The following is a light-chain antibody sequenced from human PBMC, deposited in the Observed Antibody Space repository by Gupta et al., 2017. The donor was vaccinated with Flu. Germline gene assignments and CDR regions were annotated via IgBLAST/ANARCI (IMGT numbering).Light chain of an antibody. CDR3: QQRAYT. Sequence: EIVLTQSPATLSLSPGARATLSCRASENIGNYLAWYQQNPGQTPRCLIYDTTNRATDIPGRCRCSGAGTDSTLTISSLEPEDFAVDYCQQRAYTFGQGTRLDIK. V-gene: IGKV3D-11*02. CDR1: ENIGNY. CDR2: DTT. J-gene: IGKJ5*01.